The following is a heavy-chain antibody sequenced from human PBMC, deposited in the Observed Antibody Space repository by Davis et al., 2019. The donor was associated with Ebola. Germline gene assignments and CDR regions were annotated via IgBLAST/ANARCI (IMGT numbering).Heavy chain of an antibody. J-gene: IGHJ4*02. CDR3: ARDRYSDGSGYFFEQSH. CDR2: IIPVFGIP. CDR1: GGTFSSYA. Sequence: SVKVSCKASGGTFSSYAISWVRQAPGQGLDWMGGIIPVFGIPKYAQKFQGRVTITADESTSTAYMELSSLSSEDTAMYYCARDRYSDGSGYFFEQSHWGQGTLVTVSS. D-gene: IGHD3-22*01. V-gene: IGHV1-69*13.